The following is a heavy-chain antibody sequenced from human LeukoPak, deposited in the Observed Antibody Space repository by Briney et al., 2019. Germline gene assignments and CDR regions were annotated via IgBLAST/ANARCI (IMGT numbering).Heavy chain of an antibody. D-gene: IGHD2-2*01. CDR1: GYTFSNYD. CDR3: ARSIVVAPAADEGEYYYYMDV. V-gene: IGHV1-18*01. CDR2: SSGYNSGS. Sequence: ASVKVSCKASGYTFSNYDITWVRQAPGQGLEWMGWSSGYNSGSDYSQRFQGRVTMSTDPSTSTAYMELRSLRSDDTAMYYCARSIVVAPAADEGEYYYYMDVWGQGTTVIISS. J-gene: IGHJ6*03.